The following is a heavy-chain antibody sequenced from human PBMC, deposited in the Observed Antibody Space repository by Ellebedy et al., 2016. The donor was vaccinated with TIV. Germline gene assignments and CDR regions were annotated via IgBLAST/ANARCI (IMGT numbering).Heavy chain of an antibody. D-gene: IGHD3-10*01. CDR3: AKWSSSGASGSYFYFDL. CDR1: EFIFSSYW. Sequence: GESLKISCAASEFIFSSYWMSWVRQAPGKGLEWVSAISGSGGSAYYADSVKGRFTISRDNSKNTLYLQMNSLRAEHTAVYYCAKWSSSGASGSYFYFDLWGRGTLVTVSS. V-gene: IGHV3-23*01. J-gene: IGHJ2*01. CDR2: ISGSGGSA.